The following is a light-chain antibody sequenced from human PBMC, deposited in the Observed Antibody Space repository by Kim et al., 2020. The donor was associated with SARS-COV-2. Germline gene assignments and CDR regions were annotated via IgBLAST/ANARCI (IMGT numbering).Light chain of an antibody. Sequence: EIVLTQSPGTLSLSPGERATLSCRASQSVRSNYLTWYQQKPGQAPRLLIYGASSRATGIPDRFSGTGSGTDFTLIISRLEPEDFAVHYCQQYGSSPLTFGGGTKVDIK. CDR3: QQYGSSPLT. CDR2: GAS. CDR1: QSVRSNY. J-gene: IGKJ4*01. V-gene: IGKV3-20*01.